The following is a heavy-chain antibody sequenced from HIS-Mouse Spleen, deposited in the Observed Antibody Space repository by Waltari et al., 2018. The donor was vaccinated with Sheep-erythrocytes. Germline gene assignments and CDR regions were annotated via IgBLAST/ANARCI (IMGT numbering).Heavy chain of an antibody. CDR3: TSSGEMATNYYYYGMDV. J-gene: IGHJ6*02. CDR1: GFTFSNAW. V-gene: IGHV3-15*01. Sequence: EVQLVESGGGLVKPGGSLRLSCAASGFTFSNAWMSWVRQAPGKGLGGVGRIKSKTYGGTTDYAAPVKGRLTISRDDSKNTRYLQMNSLKTEDTAVYYCTSSGEMATNYYYYGMDVWGQGTTVTVSS. D-gene: IGHD5-12*01. CDR2: IKSKTYGGTT.